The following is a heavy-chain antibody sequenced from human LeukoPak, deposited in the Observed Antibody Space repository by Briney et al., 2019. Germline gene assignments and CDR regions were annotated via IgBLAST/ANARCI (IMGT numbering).Heavy chain of an antibody. CDR3: ARAGIWAFDY. D-gene: IGHD6-19*01. V-gene: IGHV4-34*01. CDR2: INHSGST. J-gene: IGHJ4*02. Sequence: SETLSLTCAVYGGSFSGYYWSWIRQPPGKGLEWIGEINHSGSTNYNPSLKSRVPISVDTSKNQFSLKLSSVTAADTAVYYCARAGIWAFDYWGQGTLVTVSS. CDR1: GGSFSGYY.